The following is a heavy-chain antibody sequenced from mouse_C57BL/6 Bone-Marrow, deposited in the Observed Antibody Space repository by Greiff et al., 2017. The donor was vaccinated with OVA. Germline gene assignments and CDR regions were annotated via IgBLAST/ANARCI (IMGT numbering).Heavy chain of an antibody. J-gene: IGHJ2*01. Sequence: QVQLQQSGAELAKPGASVKLSCKASGYTFTSYWMHWVKQRPGQGLEWIGYINPSSGYTKYNQKFKDKATFTADKSSSTAYMQLSSLTYEDSAVYYCARYPDYSNPGYWGQGTTLTVSS. D-gene: IGHD2-5*01. CDR3: ARYPDYSNPGY. CDR2: INPSSGYT. CDR1: GYTFTSYW. V-gene: IGHV1-7*01.